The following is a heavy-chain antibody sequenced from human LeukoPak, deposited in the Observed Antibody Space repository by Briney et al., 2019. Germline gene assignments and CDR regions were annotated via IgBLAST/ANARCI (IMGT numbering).Heavy chain of an antibody. J-gene: IGHJ4*02. Sequence: GGSLRLSCAVSGITLSNYGMSWVRQAPGKGLEWVAGISDSGGRTNYADSVKGRFTISRDNPKDTIYLQMNSLRAEDTAVYFCAKRGVVIRVILVGFHKEAYYFDSWGQGALVTVSS. CDR1: GITLSNYG. CDR3: AKRGVVIRVILVGFHKEAYYFDS. D-gene: IGHD3-22*01. CDR2: ISDSGGRT. V-gene: IGHV3-23*01.